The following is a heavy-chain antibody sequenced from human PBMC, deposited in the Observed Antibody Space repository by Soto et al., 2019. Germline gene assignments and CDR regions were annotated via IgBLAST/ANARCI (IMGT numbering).Heavy chain of an antibody. CDR2: INSDGSST. CDR3: ARDLAHNWNDEAPPNDY. CDR1: GFTFSSYW. V-gene: IGHV3-74*01. Sequence: GGSLRLSCAASGFTFSSYWMHWVRQAPGKGLVWVSRINSDGSSTSYADSVKGRFTISRDNAKNTLYLQMNSLRAEDTAVYYCARDLAHNWNDEAPPNDYWGQGTLVTVSS. D-gene: IGHD1-1*01. J-gene: IGHJ4*02.